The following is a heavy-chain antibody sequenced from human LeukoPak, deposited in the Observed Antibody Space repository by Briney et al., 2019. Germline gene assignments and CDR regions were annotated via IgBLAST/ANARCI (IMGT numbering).Heavy chain of an antibody. CDR2: IYSGGST. V-gene: IGHV3-53*01. D-gene: IGHD2-2*02. CDR1: GFTVSSNY. J-gene: IGHJ3*02. CDR3: ARDPGGPHTVKWDAFDI. Sequence: GGSLRLSCATSGFTVSSNYMSWVRQAPGKGLEWVSVIYSGGSTYYADSVKGRFTISRDNSKNTLYLQMNSLRAEDTAVYYCARDPGGPHTVKWDAFDIWGQGTMVTVSS.